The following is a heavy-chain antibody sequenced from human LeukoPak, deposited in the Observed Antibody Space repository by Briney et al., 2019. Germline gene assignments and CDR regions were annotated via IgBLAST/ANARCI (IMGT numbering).Heavy chain of an antibody. Sequence: ASVKVSCKASGYTFTSYGISWVRQAPGQGLEWMGWISAYNGNTNYAQKLQGRVTMTTDTSTSTAYMELRSLRSDDTAVYYCARVAPFSGCCGMDVWGQGTTVTVSS. CDR2: ISAYNGNT. D-gene: IGHD6-19*01. J-gene: IGHJ6*02. CDR1: GYTFTSYG. CDR3: ARVAPFSGCCGMDV. V-gene: IGHV1-18*01.